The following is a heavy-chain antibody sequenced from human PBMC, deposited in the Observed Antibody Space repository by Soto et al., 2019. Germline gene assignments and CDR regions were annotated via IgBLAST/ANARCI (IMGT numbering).Heavy chain of an antibody. CDR2: IKQDGSEK. CDR3: ARDKLENSSSWYYYYYYYGMDV. V-gene: IGHV3-7*01. Sequence: GGSLRLSCAASGFTFSSYWMSWVRQAPGKGLEWVANIKQDGSEKYYVDSVKGRFTISRDNAKNSLYLQMNSLRAEDTAVYYCARDKLENSSSWYYYYYYYGMDVWGQGTTVTVSS. J-gene: IGHJ6*02. CDR1: GFTFSSYW. D-gene: IGHD6-13*01.